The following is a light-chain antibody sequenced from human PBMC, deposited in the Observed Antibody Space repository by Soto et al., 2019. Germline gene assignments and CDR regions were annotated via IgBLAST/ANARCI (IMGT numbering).Light chain of an antibody. J-gene: IGLJ2*01. CDR3: SAYAGGNIMI. CDR1: GGDIGRYDF. V-gene: IGLV2-8*01. Sequence: QSVLTQPPSASGSPGQSVTISCSGSGGDIGRYDFVSWYQQYPGKVPKLLIYEVDKWPSGVPDRFSGSKSGDRASLTVSGLRPEDEADYHCSAYAGGNIMIFGGGTKLTVL. CDR2: EVD.